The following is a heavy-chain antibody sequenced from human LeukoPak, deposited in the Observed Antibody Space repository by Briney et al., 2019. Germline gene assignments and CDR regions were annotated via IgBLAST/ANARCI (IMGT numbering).Heavy chain of an antibody. J-gene: IGHJ6*02. Sequence: SETLSLTCAVYGGSFSGYYWSWIRQPPGKGLEWIGEINHSGSTNYNPSLKSRVTISVDTSKNQFSLKLSSVTAADTAVYYCARGAKHYYDSSGYYRKIYYYGMDVWGQGTTVTVSS. D-gene: IGHD3-22*01. V-gene: IGHV4-34*01. CDR3: ARGAKHYYDSSGYYRKIYYYGMDV. CDR1: GGSFSGYY. CDR2: INHSGST.